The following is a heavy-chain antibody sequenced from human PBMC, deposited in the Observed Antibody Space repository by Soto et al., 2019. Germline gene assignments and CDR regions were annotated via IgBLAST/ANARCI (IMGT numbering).Heavy chain of an antibody. Sequence: GGSLRLSCAASGFTFSDYWIYWVRQVPGKGLVWVSRINIDGTKTTYGDSVKGRFTISRDNAKNTLYLQMNSLRADDTAVYYCARAHSGPDWGQGTLVTVSS. D-gene: IGHD2-15*01. CDR3: ARAHSGPD. CDR1: GFTFSDYW. V-gene: IGHV3-74*01. J-gene: IGHJ4*02. CDR2: INIDGTKT.